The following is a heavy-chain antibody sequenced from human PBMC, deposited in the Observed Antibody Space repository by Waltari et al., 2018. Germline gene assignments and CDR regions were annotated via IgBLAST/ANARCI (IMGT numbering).Heavy chain of an antibody. D-gene: IGHD6-13*01. CDR3: ARRSSSWSDWFDP. CDR2: IYNSGST. CDR1: GYCISSGYY. Sequence: QVQLQESGPGLVKPSATLSLTCAVSGYCISSGYYWGWIRHPPGKGREWIGGIYNSGSTYYNPSLKSRVTISVDTSKNQFSLKLSSVTAADTAVYYCARRSSSWSDWFDPWGQGTLVTVSS. J-gene: IGHJ5*02. V-gene: IGHV4-38-2*01.